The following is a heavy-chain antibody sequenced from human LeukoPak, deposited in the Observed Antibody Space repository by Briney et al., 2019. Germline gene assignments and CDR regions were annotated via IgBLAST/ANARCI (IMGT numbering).Heavy chain of an antibody. CDR2: INPNSGGT. D-gene: IGHD2-2*01. J-gene: IGHJ5*02. CDR3: ARDRAYCSSTSCYISAGFDP. V-gene: IGHV1-2*02. Sequence: ASVKVSCKASGYTFTGYYMHWVRQAPGQGLEWMGWINPNSGGTNYAQKFQGRVTMTRDTSISTAYMELSRLRSDDTAVYYCARDRAYCSSTSCYISAGFDPWGQGTLVTVSS. CDR1: GYTFTGYY.